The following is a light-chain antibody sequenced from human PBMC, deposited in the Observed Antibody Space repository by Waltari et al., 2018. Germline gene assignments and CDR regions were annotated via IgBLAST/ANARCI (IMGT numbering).Light chain of an antibody. V-gene: IGKV3-15*01. Sequence: TVMTQSPVALSVSPGERVTLSCRASQSVSSNLARYQQKPGQAPRLLIYGVSTRATGIPARFSGSGSGTEFTLTISSLQSEDFAVYYCQQYNDWPPVTFGGGTKVEIK. CDR2: GVS. CDR3: QQYNDWPPVT. J-gene: IGKJ4*01. CDR1: QSVSSN.